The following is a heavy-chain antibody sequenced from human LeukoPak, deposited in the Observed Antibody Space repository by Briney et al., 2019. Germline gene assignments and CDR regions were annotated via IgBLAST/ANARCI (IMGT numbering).Heavy chain of an antibody. Sequence: SETLSLTCAVYGGSCSDYYCSWIRQPPGKGLEWVGEINHGGSTNYSPSLKSRVTLSADTSKKQCSLKLSSVTAADTAVYYCAYSSAFQQHCGQGTLVTVSS. V-gene: IGHV4-34*01. D-gene: IGHD3-22*01. CDR1: GGSCSDYY. J-gene: IGHJ1*01. CDR3: AYSSAFQQH. CDR2: INHGGST.